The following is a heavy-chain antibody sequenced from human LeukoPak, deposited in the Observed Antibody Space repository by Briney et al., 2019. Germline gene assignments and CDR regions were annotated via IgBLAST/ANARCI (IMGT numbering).Heavy chain of an antibody. J-gene: IGHJ4*02. CDR1: NGSISSYY. D-gene: IGHD1-7*01. CDR3: ARHVITGTTRGVDY. CDR2: IYYSGST. Sequence: SETLSLTCTVSNGSISSYYWSWIRQPPRKGLEWIGYIYYSGSTNYNPSLKSRVTISVDTSKTQFSLKLSSVTAADTAVYYCARHVITGTTRGVDYWGQGTLVTVSS. V-gene: IGHV4-59*08.